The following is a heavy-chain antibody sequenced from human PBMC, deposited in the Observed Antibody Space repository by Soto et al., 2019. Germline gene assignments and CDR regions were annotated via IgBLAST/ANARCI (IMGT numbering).Heavy chain of an antibody. CDR2: LSGRSDGT. Sequence: GGSLRLSCAASGFTFSNYAMSWVRQAPGKGLEWVSTLSGRSDGTYYADSVKGRFTISSDNSKNTLYLQMNSLRAEDTAVYYCAKGFEEGGSSWYVYNWFDPWGQGTLVTVSS. CDR1: GFTFSNYA. J-gene: IGHJ5*02. CDR3: AKGFEEGGSSWYVYNWFDP. V-gene: IGHV3-23*01. D-gene: IGHD6-13*01.